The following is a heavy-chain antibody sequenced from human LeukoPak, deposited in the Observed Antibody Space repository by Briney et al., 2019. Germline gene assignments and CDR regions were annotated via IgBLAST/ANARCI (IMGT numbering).Heavy chain of an antibody. Sequence: GGSLRLSCAASGFTFSTYAMTWVRQAPGKGLEWVSVISASGTAHYTDSMKGRFTISRDNSKNTVYLQLSSLRPEDTAVYYCAKARVTTGYYMQVDYWGQGTLVTVSS. V-gene: IGHV3-23*01. CDR1: GFTFSTYA. J-gene: IGHJ4*02. CDR3: AKARVTTGYYMQVDY. D-gene: IGHD3-9*01. CDR2: ISASGTA.